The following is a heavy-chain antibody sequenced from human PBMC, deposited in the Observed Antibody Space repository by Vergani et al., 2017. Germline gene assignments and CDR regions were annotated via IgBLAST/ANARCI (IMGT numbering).Heavy chain of an antibody. J-gene: IGHJ5*02. Sequence: VQLVQSGAEVRKPGASLTVSCTASGYIFKNYYIHWLRQAPGQAFEWMGILNPTTGHTTSAQKFMGRVDMTRDPSTDTSTRTVQMTLSSLRSEDTAVYYCARSIGYCAGATCRAYYFDHWGQGTRVTVSS. D-gene: IGHD2-21*01. CDR1: GYIFKNYY. CDR2: LNPTTGHT. V-gene: IGHV1-46*02. CDR3: ARSIGYCAGATCRAYYFDH.